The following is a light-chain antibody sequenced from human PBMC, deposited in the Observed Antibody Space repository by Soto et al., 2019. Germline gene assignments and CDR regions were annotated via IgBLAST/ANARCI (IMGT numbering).Light chain of an antibody. J-gene: IGLJ2*01. V-gene: IGLV2-8*01. CDR2: EVS. Sequence: QSALTQPPSASGSPGQSVTISCTGTSSDVGGYNYVSWYQQHPDKAPKLMIYEVSKRPSGVPDCFSASKSGNTASLTVSGLQAEDEADYYCSSYAGSNNLVFGGGTQLTVL. CDR1: SSDVGGYNY. CDR3: SSYAGSNNLV.